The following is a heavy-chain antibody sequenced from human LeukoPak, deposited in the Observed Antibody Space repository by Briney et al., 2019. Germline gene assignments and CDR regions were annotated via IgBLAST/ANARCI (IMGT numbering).Heavy chain of an antibody. CDR1: GFTFSSYG. Sequence: GGSLRLSCAASGFTFSSYGMSWVRQAPGKGLEWVAIIKQDGSEKYYVDSVKGRFTFSRDNAKNSLYLQMNSLRAEDTAVYYCARHFRQYIITDSPFDYWGQGTLVTVSS. CDR2: IKQDGSEK. J-gene: IGHJ4*02. D-gene: IGHD3-16*01. CDR3: ARHFRQYIITDSPFDY. V-gene: IGHV3-7*01.